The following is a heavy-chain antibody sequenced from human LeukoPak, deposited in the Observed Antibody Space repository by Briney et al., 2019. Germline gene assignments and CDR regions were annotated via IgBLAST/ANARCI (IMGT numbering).Heavy chain of an antibody. CDR3: ARGAGLAVAGWYDP. Sequence: PSETLSLTCIVSGDSISPYYWSWIRRPPGKGLEWIGYVYHSGTTNYNPSLKSRVTISVDTSKNQFSLKLTSVTAADTAVYYCARGAGLAVAGWYDPWGQGTLVTVSS. J-gene: IGHJ5*02. D-gene: IGHD6-19*01. CDR1: GDSISPYY. V-gene: IGHV4-59*01. CDR2: VYHSGTT.